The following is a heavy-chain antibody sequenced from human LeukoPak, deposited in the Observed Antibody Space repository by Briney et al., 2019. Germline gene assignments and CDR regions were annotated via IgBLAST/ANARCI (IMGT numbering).Heavy chain of an antibody. V-gene: IGHV3-33*01. CDR2: IWYDGSNK. D-gene: IGHD2-15*01. CDR1: GFTFRSYG. J-gene: IGHJ4*02. CDR3: ARVVGYCGGATCSFYFDY. Sequence: GGSLRLSCAASGFTFRSYGMHWVRQAPGKGLEWVAIIWYDGSNKYYADSVKGRFTISRDNSKNTLYLQMGSPRAEDTAVYYCARVVGYCGGATCSFYFDYWGQGTLVTVSS.